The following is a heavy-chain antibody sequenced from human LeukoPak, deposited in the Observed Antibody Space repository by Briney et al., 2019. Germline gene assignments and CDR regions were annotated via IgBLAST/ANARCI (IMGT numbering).Heavy chain of an antibody. V-gene: IGHV3-23*01. CDR1: GFTFSSCV. D-gene: IGHD6-6*01. Sequence: GGSLRLSCAASGFTFSSCVMSWVRQAPGKGLEWVSAISISGENTYYADSVKGRFTISRDTSRNTLYLQMHSLRAEDTAVYYCARLISTSSSRFSDYWGQGTLVIVSS. CDR3: ARLISTSSSRFSDY. J-gene: IGHJ4*02. CDR2: ISISGENT.